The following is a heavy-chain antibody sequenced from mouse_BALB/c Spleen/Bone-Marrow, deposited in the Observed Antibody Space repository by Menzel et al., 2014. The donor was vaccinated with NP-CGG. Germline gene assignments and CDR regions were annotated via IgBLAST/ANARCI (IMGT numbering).Heavy chain of an antibody. CDR2: IYPGDGDT. Sequence: QLQQSGAELVRPGSSVKISCKSSGYAFSTYWINWVKQRPGQGLEWIGQIYPGDGDTDFNGKFKGKATLTADRSSNXAYMEFSSLTSEDSAVYFCARGGISVDYWGQGTTLTVSS. CDR1: GYAFSTYW. J-gene: IGHJ2*01. V-gene: IGHV1-80*01. CDR3: ARGGISVDY.